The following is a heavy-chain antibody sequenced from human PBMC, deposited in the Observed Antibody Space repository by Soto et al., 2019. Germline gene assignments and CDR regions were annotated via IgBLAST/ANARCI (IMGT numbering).Heavy chain of an antibody. D-gene: IGHD6-13*01. V-gene: IGHV4-39*01. CDR2: IYYSGST. J-gene: IGHJ2*01. CDR3: ARQWQQRLNRPPSSWYFDL. Sequence: NPSETLSLTCTVSGGSISSSSYYWGWIRQPPGKGLEWIGSIYYSGSTYYNPSLKSRVTISVDTSKNQFSLKLSSVTAADTAVYYCARQWQQRLNRPPSSWYFDLWGRGTLVTVSS. CDR1: GGSISSSSYY.